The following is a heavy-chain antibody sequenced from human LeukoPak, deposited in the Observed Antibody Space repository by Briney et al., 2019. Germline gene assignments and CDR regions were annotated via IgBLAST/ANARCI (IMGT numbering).Heavy chain of an antibody. CDR1: GGSIGTYY. CDR3: ARDGGGHSGSYWGAFDI. CDR2: IYYSGST. Sequence: SETLSLTCTVSGGSIGTYYWSWIRQPPGKGLEWMGYIYYSGSTNYNPSLKSRVTISVDTSNNQFSLKLSSVTAADTAVYYCARDGGGHSGSYWGAFDIWGQGTMVTVSS. J-gene: IGHJ3*02. V-gene: IGHV4-59*01. D-gene: IGHD1-26*01.